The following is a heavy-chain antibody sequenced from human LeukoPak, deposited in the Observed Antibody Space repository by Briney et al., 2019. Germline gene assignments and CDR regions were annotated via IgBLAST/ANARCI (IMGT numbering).Heavy chain of an antibody. V-gene: IGHV3-21*01. CDR2: ISSSSYI. CDR3: ARDYCSSTSCYADWFDP. Sequence: GGSLRLSCAASGFTFSSYSMNWVRQAPGKRLEWVSSISSSSYIYYADSVKGRFTISRDNAKNSLYLQMNSLRAEDTAVYYCARDYCSSTSCYADWFDPWGQGTLVTVSS. CDR1: GFTFSSYS. D-gene: IGHD2-2*01. J-gene: IGHJ5*02.